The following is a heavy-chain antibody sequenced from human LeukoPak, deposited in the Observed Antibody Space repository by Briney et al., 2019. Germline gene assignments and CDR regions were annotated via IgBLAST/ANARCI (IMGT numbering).Heavy chain of an antibody. CDR1: GYTLSNYY. CDR3: ARWRYTNYFFDY. D-gene: IGHD4-11*01. CDR2: INPNRPAT. V-gene: IGHV1-2*02. J-gene: IGHJ4*02. Sequence: ASVTVSFKASGYTLSNYYMHWVRQAPGQGLEWIGWINPNRPATNYAVKFNDRVIMTSDTSTNTAYMELNRLTSDDTAVYYCARWRYTNYFFDYWGQGALVTVSS.